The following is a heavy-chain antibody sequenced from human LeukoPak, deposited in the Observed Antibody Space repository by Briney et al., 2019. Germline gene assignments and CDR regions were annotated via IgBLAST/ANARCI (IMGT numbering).Heavy chain of an antibody. D-gene: IGHD3-22*01. J-gene: IGHJ4*02. CDR1: GGSISSSSYY. V-gene: IGHV4-39*01. Sequence: SETLSLTCTVSGGSISSSSYYWGWIRQPPGKGLEWMGCIYYSGSTYYNPSLKSRVTISVDTSKNQFSLKPSSVTAADTAVYYCARHVTLSGYYDSSGYYDYWGQGTLVTVSS. CDR2: IYYSGST. CDR3: ARHVTLSGYYDSSGYYDY.